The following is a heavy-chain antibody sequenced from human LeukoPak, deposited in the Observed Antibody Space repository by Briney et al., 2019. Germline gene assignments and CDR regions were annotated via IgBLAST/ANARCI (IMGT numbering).Heavy chain of an antibody. CDR3: ARGSNGYIYGNWFDP. CDR2: INHSGST. D-gene: IGHD5-18*01. Sequence: SETLSLTCAVYGGSFSGYYWSWIRQPPGKGLEWIGEINHSGSTNYNPSLKSRVTISVDTSKNQFSLKLSSVTAADTAVYYCARGSNGYIYGNWFDPWGQGTLVTVSS. CDR1: GGSFSGYY. J-gene: IGHJ5*02. V-gene: IGHV4-34*01.